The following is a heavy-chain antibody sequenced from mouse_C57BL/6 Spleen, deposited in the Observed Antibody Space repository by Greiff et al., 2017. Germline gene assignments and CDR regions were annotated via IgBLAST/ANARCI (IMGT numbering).Heavy chain of an antibody. CDR3: ARWAIGYDYDDY. CDR2: IYPRSGNT. J-gene: IGHJ2*01. D-gene: IGHD2-4*01. V-gene: IGHV1-81*01. CDR1: GYTFPSYG. Sequence: VQLQESGAELARPGASVKLSCTASGYTFPSYGISWVKQRTGQGLEWIGEIYPRSGNTYYNEKFKGKATLTADKSSSTAYMELRSLTSEDSAVYFCARWAIGYDYDDYWGQGTTLTVSS.